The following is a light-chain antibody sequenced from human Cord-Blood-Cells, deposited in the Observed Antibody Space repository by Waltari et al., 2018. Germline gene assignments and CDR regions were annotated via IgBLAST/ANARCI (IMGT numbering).Light chain of an antibody. CDR3: SSYTSSSTLV. J-gene: IGLJ2*01. V-gene: IGLV2-14*01. CDR2: DVS. CDR1: SSDVGGYNY. Sequence: QSALTQSASVSGSPGQSITISCTGTSSDVGGYNYVSWYQQHPGKAPKLMIYDVSNRPSGVSNRCTGSKAGNTASLTISGLQAEDEADYYCSSYTSSSTLVFGGGTKLTVL.